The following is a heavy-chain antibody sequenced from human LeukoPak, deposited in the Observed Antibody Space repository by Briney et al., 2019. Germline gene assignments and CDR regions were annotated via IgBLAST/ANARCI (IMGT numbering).Heavy chain of an antibody. J-gene: IGHJ4*02. Sequence: SSETLSLTCTVSGGSISSYYWSWIRQPPGKGLEWIGYICYSGSTNYNPSLKSRVTISVDTSKNQFSLKLSSVTAADTAVYYCARQHYDFWSGYIHYFDYWGQGTLVTVSS. V-gene: IGHV4-59*01. D-gene: IGHD3-3*01. CDR1: GGSISSYY. CDR2: ICYSGST. CDR3: ARQHYDFWSGYIHYFDY.